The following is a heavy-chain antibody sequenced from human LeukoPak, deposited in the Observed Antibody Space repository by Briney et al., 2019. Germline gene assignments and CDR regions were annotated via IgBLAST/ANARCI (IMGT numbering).Heavy chain of an antibody. CDR3: ARNEGQQLSRGWFDP. V-gene: IGHV4-34*01. D-gene: IGHD6-13*01. J-gene: IGHJ5*02. Sequence: KTSETLSLTCAVYGGSFSGYYWSWIRQPPGKGLEWIGEINHSGSTNYNPSLKSRVTISVDTSKNRFSLKLSSVTAADTAVYYCARNEGQQLSRGWFDPWGQGTLVTVSS. CDR2: INHSGST. CDR1: GGSFSGYY.